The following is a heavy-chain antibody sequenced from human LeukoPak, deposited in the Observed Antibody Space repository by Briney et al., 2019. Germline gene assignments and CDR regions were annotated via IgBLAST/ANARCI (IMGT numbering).Heavy chain of an antibody. CDR1: GGTFSRYA. Sequence: ASVKVSCKASGGTFSRYAISWVGQAPGQGLEWMGGIIPIFGTANYAQKFQGRVTITTDESTSTAYMELSSLRSEDTAVYYGARGPRLTRADSSGWYGFSFDYWGQGTLVTVSS. V-gene: IGHV1-69*05. D-gene: IGHD6-19*01. J-gene: IGHJ4*02. CDR3: ARGPRLTRADSSGWYGFSFDY. CDR2: IIPIFGTA.